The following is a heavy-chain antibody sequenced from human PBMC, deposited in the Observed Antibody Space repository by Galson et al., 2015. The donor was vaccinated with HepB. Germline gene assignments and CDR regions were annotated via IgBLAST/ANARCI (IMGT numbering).Heavy chain of an antibody. J-gene: IGHJ5*02. CDR3: AKGRSSSWYWFDP. V-gene: IGHV3-30*18. CDR1: GFTFSSYG. Sequence: SLRLSCAASGFTFSSYGMHWVRQAPGKGLEWVAVMSYDGSNKYYADSVKGRFTISRDNSKNTLYLQMNSLRAEDTAVYYCAKGRSSSWYWFDPWGQGTLVTVSS. CDR2: MSYDGSNK. D-gene: IGHD6-13*01.